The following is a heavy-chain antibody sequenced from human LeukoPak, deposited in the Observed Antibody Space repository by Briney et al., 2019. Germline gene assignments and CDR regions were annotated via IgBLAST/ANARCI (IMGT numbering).Heavy chain of an antibody. CDR1: RYTFTSYY. CDR2: INPSGGST. CDR3: ARIATYSSDFDY. D-gene: IGHD5-18*01. V-gene: IGHV1-46*01. Sequence: ASVKVSCKASRYTFTSYYMHWVRQAPGQGRDWMGIINPSGGSTSYAQKFQGRVTMTRETSTSTVYMELCALRPEDTAVHYCARIATYSSDFDYWGQGTMVTVSS. J-gene: IGHJ4*02.